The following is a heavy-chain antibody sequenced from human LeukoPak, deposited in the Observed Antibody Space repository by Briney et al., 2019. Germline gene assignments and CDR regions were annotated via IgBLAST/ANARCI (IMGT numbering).Heavy chain of an antibody. Sequence: SQTLSLTCTVSGGSISSYYWSWIRQPPGKGLEWIGYIYYSGSTNYNPSLKSRVTISVDTSKNQFSLKLSSVTAADTAVYYCARVTRGSWYSWGQGTLVTVSS. CDR3: ARVTRGSWYS. J-gene: IGHJ4*02. D-gene: IGHD6-13*01. V-gene: IGHV4-59*01. CDR1: GGSISSYY. CDR2: IYYSGST.